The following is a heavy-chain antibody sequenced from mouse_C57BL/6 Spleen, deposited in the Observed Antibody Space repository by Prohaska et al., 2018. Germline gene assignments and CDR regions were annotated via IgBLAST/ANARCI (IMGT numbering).Heavy chain of an antibody. CDR2: IDPSDSYT. CDR3: AAGNPFYYFDY. J-gene: IGHJ2*01. V-gene: IGHV1-69*02. Sequence: VKQRPGQGLEWIGEIDPSDSYTNYNQKFKGKATLTVDKSSSTAYMQLSSLTSEDSAVYYCAAGNPFYYFDYWGQGTTLTVSS.